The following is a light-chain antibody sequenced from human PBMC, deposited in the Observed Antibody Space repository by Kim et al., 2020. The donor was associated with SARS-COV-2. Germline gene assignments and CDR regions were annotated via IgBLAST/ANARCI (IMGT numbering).Light chain of an antibody. Sequence: TCSCTGGRSNLGEDIRVKWYQQLPGTAPRLLSFATDARPPGVPYRFSGSKSGTEASLAITGLQTEDEADYYCQSYDRGLSGGVFGGGTKDTVL. CDR3: QSYDRGLSGGV. V-gene: IGLV1-40*01. CDR2: ATD. CDR1: RSNLGEDIR. J-gene: IGLJ3*02.